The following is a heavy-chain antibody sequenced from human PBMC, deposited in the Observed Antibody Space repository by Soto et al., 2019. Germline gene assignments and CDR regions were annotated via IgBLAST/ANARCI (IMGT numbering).Heavy chain of an antibody. D-gene: IGHD5-18*01. J-gene: IGHJ6*02. CDR3: ARDYRGYSYGYYYGMDV. CDR2: IIPILGIA. CDR1: GGTFSSYT. V-gene: IGHV1-69*04. Sequence: SVKVSCKASGGTFSSYTISWVRQAPGQGLEWMGRIIPILGIANYAQKFQGRVTITADKSTSTAYMELSSLRSEDTAVYYCARDYRGYSYGYYYGMDVWGQGTTVTVSS.